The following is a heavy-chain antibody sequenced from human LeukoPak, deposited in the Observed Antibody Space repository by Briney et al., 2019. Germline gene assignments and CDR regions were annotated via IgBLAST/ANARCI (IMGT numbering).Heavy chain of an antibody. CDR3: AKDLDKAVAGTFFY. Sequence: GGSLRLSCAASGFTFSSYAMSWARQAPGKGLEWVSAISGSGGSTYYADSVKGRFTISRDNSKNTLYLQMNSLRAEDTAVYYCAKDLDKAVAGTFFYWGQGTLVTVSS. CDR2: ISGSGGST. J-gene: IGHJ4*02. V-gene: IGHV3-23*01. D-gene: IGHD6-19*01. CDR1: GFTFSSYA.